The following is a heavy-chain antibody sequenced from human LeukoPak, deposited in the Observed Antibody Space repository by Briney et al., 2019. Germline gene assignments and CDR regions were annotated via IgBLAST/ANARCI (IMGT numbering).Heavy chain of an antibody. CDR1: GYTFTSYG. Sequence: ASVRVSCRASGYTFTSYGISWVRQAPGQGLEWMGWISAYNGNTNYAQKLQGRVTMTTDTSTSTAYMELRSLRSDDTAVYYCARGGYSSGWYVGRHAFDIWGQGTMVTVSS. V-gene: IGHV1-18*01. CDR3: ARGGYSSGWYVGRHAFDI. CDR2: ISAYNGNT. J-gene: IGHJ3*02. D-gene: IGHD6-19*01.